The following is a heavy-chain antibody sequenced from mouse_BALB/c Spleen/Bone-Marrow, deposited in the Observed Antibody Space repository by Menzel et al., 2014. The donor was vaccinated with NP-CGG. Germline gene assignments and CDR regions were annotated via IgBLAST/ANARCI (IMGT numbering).Heavy chain of an antibody. CDR1: GFTFSSYT. J-gene: IGHJ4*01. CDR2: ISSVGIYT. D-gene: IGHD2-3*01. Sequence: EVKVVESGGGLVRPGGSLKLSCAASGFTFSSYTMSWVRQTPEKRLEWVATISSVGIYTYYPDSVKGRFTISRDNAKNTLCLQMSSLKSEDTATYYCTRDLYDGYSYYAMDYLGQATSVTVSS. V-gene: IGHV5-6-4*01. CDR3: TRDLYDGYSYYAMDY.